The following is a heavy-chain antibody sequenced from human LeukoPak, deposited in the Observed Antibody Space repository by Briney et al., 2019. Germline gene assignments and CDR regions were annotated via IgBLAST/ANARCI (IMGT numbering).Heavy chain of an antibody. Sequence: SETLSLTCTVSGGSISSSSYYWGWIRQPPGKGLEWIGSIYYSGSTYYNPSLKSRVTISVDTSKNQFSLKLSSVTAADTAVYYCARGYQLLLNWFDPWGQGTLVTVSS. CDR1: GGSISSSSYY. D-gene: IGHD2-2*01. CDR2: IYYSGST. J-gene: IGHJ5*02. CDR3: ARGYQLLLNWFDP. V-gene: IGHV4-39*07.